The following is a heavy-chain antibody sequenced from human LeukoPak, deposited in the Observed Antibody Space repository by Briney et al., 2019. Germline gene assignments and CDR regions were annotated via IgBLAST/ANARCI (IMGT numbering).Heavy chain of an antibody. CDR1: GGSISSYY. Sequence: SETLSLTCTVSGGSISSYYWSWIRQPPGKGLEWIGYIYYSGSTNYNPSLKSRVTISVDTSKNQFSLKLSSVTAADTAVYYCAKEADSSGYLHYFDYWGQGTLVTVSS. J-gene: IGHJ4*02. V-gene: IGHV4-59*01. CDR2: IYYSGST. D-gene: IGHD3-22*01. CDR3: AKEADSSGYLHYFDY.